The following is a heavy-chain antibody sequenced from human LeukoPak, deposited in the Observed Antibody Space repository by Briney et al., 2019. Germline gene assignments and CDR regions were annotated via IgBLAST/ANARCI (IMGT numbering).Heavy chain of an antibody. CDR3: AREDIVVVPAAMSNAEYFQH. Sequence: GASVKVSCKASGCTFTSYYMHWVRQAPGQGLEWMGIINPSGGSTSYAQKFQGRVTMTRDTSTSTVYMELSSLRSEDTAVYYCAREDIVVVPAAMSNAEYFQHWGQGTLVTVSS. J-gene: IGHJ1*01. D-gene: IGHD2-2*01. V-gene: IGHV1-46*01. CDR2: INPSGGST. CDR1: GCTFTSYY.